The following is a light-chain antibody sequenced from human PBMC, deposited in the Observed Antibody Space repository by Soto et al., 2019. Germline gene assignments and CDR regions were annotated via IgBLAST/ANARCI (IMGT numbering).Light chain of an antibody. V-gene: IGKV3-15*01. CDR1: QSVGSN. J-gene: IGKJ1*01. Sequence: EIVMMQSPATLSVSPGERATLSCRASQSVGSNLAWYQQQPGQAPSLLIYGASTRATGIPARFSGSGSGTEFTRTISSLQSEDFAVYYCHQYNNWPFTFGQGTKVEI. CDR2: GAS. CDR3: HQYNNWPFT.